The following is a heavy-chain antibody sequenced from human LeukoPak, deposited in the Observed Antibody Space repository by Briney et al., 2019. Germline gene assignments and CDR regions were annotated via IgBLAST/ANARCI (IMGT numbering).Heavy chain of an antibody. CDR2: ITSNSNDK. J-gene: IGHJ3*01. V-gene: IGHV3-48*02. D-gene: IGHD3-22*01. Sequence: GGSLRLSCAAPGFIFKTYCMSWVRQAPGKGLEWLSYITSNSNDKYYADSVKGRFTISRDNAKDSLHLQMDSLRDEDTAVYYCARYYDRSGFYRDAFDLWGQGTMVTVSS. CDR1: GFIFKTYC. CDR3: ARYYDRSGFYRDAFDL.